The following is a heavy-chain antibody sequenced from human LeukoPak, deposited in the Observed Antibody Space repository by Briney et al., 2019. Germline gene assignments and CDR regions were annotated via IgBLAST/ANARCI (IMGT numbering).Heavy chain of an antibody. CDR2: IKQDGSEK. CDR3: SRSLDY. J-gene: IGHJ4*02. V-gene: IGHV3-7*01. Sequence: GGSLRLSCAASGFPFSGSLMDWVRQAPGKRMEWVANIKQDGSEKHYADSVKGRFTISRDNAKNSLFLHMSGLRAEDKAVYYCSRSLDYWGQGALVTVSS. CDR1: GFPFSGSL.